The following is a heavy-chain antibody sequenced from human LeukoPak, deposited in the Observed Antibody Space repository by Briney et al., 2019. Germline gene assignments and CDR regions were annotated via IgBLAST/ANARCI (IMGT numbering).Heavy chain of an antibody. CDR1: GYTFTSYG. V-gene: IGHV1-18*01. CDR3: ARNGRVRRVVKDLFEY. J-gene: IGHJ4*02. CDR2: GSPYNGYT. Sequence: ASVKVSCKASGYTFTSYGISWVRQATGQGLEWMGRGSPYNGYTYYSQGFQDRVTITKDTSTGTDYMDLRNLRTDDTAMYYCARNGRVRRVVKDLFEYWGQGTLVAVSS. D-gene: IGHD3-10*01.